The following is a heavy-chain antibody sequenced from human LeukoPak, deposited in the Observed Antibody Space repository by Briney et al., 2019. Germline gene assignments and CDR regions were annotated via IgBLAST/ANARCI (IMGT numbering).Heavy chain of an antibody. V-gene: IGHV3-21*01. J-gene: IGHJ4*02. CDR2: ISSSSSSI. D-gene: IGHD5-24*01. Sequence: GGSLRLSCAASGFTFNSYSMNWVRQAPGKGLEWVSSISSSSSSIYYADSVKGRFTISRDNAKNSLYLQMNSLRVEDTAVYYCARDYKYAFDNWGQGTLVTVSS. CDR3: ARDYKYAFDN. CDR1: GFTFNSYS.